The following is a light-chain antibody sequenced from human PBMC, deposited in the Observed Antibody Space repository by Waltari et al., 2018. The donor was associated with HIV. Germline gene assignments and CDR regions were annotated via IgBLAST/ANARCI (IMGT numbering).Light chain of an antibody. CDR3: QSYDINRRGWV. Sequence: QSVLTQPPSVSGAPGQRVTISCTGSSSNIGAGYDVHWYQQFPGTAPIGLIYGNTKRPSGVPDRFSCSKSGSSASLLITGLQAEDDADYDGQSYDINRRGWVFGGGTKLTVL. J-gene: IGLJ3*02. V-gene: IGLV1-40*01. CDR2: GNT. CDR1: SSNIGAGYD.